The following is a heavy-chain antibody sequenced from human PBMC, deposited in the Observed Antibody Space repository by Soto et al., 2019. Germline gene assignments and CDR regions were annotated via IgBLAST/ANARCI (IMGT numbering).Heavy chain of an antibody. Sequence: ASVKVSCKASGCTFTSYDIRWGRQAPGQGLEWMGWINPNSGGANYAQKFQGRVTMTRDTSISTAYMELSRLRSDDTAVYYCARVPDSSDEYSSSSRNDYWGQGTLVTVSS. CDR3: ARVPDSSDEYSSSSRNDY. D-gene: IGHD6-6*01. J-gene: IGHJ4*02. V-gene: IGHV1-2*02. CDR2: INPNSGGA. CDR1: GCTFTSYD.